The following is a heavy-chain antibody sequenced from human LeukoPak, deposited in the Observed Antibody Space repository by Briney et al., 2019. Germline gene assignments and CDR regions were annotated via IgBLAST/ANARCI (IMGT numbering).Heavy chain of an antibody. CDR2: IYSGDST. CDR1: GFTVNNNY. J-gene: IGHJ4*02. CDR3: ARGSQFDY. V-gene: IGHV3-53*01. Sequence: GGSLRLSCAASGFTVNNNYMNWVRQAPGKGLEWVSLIYSGDSTYYADSVKGRFIISRDNSKNTLYLQMNSLRAEDTAVYYCARGSQFDYWGQGTLVTVSS.